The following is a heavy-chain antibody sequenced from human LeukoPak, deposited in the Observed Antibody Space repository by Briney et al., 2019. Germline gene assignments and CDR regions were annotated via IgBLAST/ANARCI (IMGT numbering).Heavy chain of an antibody. CDR2: ISYDGSNK. D-gene: IGHD5-18*01. CDR1: GFTFSSYG. V-gene: IGHV3-30*18. Sequence: GRSLRLSCAASGFTFSSYGKHWVRQAPGKGLEWVAVISYDGSNKYYADSVKGRFTISRDNSKNTLYLQMNSLRAEDTAVYYCANPVGIQLWSRTLYDAFDIWGQGTMVTVSS. CDR3: ANPVGIQLWSRTLYDAFDI. J-gene: IGHJ3*02.